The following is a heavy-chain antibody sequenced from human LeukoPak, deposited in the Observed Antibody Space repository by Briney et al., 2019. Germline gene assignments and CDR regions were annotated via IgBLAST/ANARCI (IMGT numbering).Heavy chain of an antibody. J-gene: IGHJ4*02. CDR1: GFAFSSYE. Sequence: PGGSLRLSCAASGFAFSSYEMNWVRQAPGKGLEWVSYISSSGSTIYYADSVKGRFTISRDNAKNSLYLQMNSPRAEDTAVYYCARDLGSYATFDYWGQGTLVTVSS. V-gene: IGHV3-48*03. D-gene: IGHD1-26*01. CDR2: ISSSGSTI. CDR3: ARDLGSYATFDY.